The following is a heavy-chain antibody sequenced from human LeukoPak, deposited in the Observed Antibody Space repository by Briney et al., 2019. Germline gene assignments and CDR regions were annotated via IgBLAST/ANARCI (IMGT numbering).Heavy chain of an antibody. Sequence: SETLSLTCTISRGSIRSSSWTWIRQTAGKGLEWIGRVHMSGSTNYNPSLWSRVAISMDNSKNQFSLKVNSVTAADTGVYYCARDESSRDDSGGYHYWGQGTLVTVSS. D-gene: IGHD3-22*01. CDR2: VHMSGST. J-gene: IGHJ4*02. V-gene: IGHV4-4*07. CDR3: ARDESSRDDSGGYHY. CDR1: RGSIRSSS.